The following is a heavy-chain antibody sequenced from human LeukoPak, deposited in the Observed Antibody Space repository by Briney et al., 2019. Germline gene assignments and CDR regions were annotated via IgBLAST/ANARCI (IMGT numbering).Heavy chain of an antibody. CDR2: TYYRSKWYN. Sequence: SQTLSLTFAISGDSVSSNSAAWNWIRQSPSRGLEWLGRTYYRSKWYNDYAVSVKSRITINPDTSKNQSSLKLSSVTAADTAVYYCARENEWELRGDVFFDYWGQGTLVTVSS. CDR3: ARENEWELRGDVFFDY. D-gene: IGHD1-26*01. V-gene: IGHV6-1*01. CDR1: GDSVSSNSAA. J-gene: IGHJ4*02.